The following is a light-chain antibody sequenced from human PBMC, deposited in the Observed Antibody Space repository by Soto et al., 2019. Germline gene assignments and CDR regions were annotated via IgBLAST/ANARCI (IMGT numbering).Light chain of an antibody. CDR1: QGIRSD. J-gene: IGKJ1*01. Sequence: IQMTQSPSSLSASVGYRVTISCRASQGIRSDLAWYQQKPGKVPKLLIYGASKLESGVPSRFSGSGFGTDFTLTISSLQPEDFATYYCLQDYNFPWAFGQGTKVDIK. V-gene: IGKV1-6*01. CDR3: LQDYNFPWA. CDR2: GAS.